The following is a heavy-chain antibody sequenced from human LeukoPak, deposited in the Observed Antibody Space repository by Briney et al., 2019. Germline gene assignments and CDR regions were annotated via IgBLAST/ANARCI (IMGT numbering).Heavy chain of an antibody. CDR3: ERTVGIVVIPGVQEDAYFDN. CDR1: GGSFSDYY. CDR2: INHSGNT. Sequence: SETLSLTCAVYGGSFSDYYWSWLRQPPGKGLEWIGEINHSGNTYYNPSLKSRVTVSVDTSKNQFSLKLDSVTAADTAVYYCERTVGIVVIPGVQEDAYFDNWGQGTLVTVSS. V-gene: IGHV4-34*01. D-gene: IGHD2-2*01. J-gene: IGHJ4*02.